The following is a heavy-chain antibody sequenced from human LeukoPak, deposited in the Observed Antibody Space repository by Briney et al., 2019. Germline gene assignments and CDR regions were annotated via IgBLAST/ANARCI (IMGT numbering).Heavy chain of an antibody. CDR3: AKDPTLVD. Sequence: GGSLRLSCAASGFTFDDYAMHWVRQAPGKVLEWVSGISWNSGSIGYADSVKGRFTISRDNAKNSLYLQMNSLRAEDTAVYYCAKDPTLVDWGQGTLVTVSS. CDR1: GFTFDDYA. V-gene: IGHV3-9*01. J-gene: IGHJ4*02. CDR2: ISWNSGSI. D-gene: IGHD2-15*01.